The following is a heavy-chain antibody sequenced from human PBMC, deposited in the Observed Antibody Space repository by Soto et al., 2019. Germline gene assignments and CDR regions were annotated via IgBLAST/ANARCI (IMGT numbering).Heavy chain of an antibody. CDR3: AREKVGSSWSYYYYYGMDV. J-gene: IGHJ6*02. CDR1: GFTFSSYA. Sequence: GGSLRLSCAASGFTFSSYAMHWVRQAPGKGLEWVAVISYDGSNKYYADSVKGRFTISRDNSKNTLYLQMNSLRAEDTAVYYCAREKVGSSWSYYYYYGMDVWGQGTTVTVS. CDR2: ISYDGSNK. D-gene: IGHD6-13*01. V-gene: IGHV3-30-3*01.